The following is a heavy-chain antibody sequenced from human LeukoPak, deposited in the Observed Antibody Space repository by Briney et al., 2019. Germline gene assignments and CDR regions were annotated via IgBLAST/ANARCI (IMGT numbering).Heavy chain of an antibody. CDR1: GGSISSYY. Sequence: PSETLSLTCTVSGGSISSYYWSWIRQPPGKGLEWIGYICYSGSTNYNPSLKSRVTISVDTSKNQFSLKLSSVTAADTAVYYCARGPEIYFDYWGQGTLVTVSS. CDR3: ARGPEIYFDY. V-gene: IGHV4-59*01. CDR2: ICYSGST. D-gene: IGHD1-14*01. J-gene: IGHJ4*02.